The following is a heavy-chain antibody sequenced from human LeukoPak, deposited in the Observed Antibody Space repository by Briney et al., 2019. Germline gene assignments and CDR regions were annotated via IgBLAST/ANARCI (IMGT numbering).Heavy chain of an antibody. D-gene: IGHD6-13*01. CDR2: LYYTGST. CDR1: GGSISNYY. V-gene: IGHV4-59*01. J-gene: IGHJ4*02. Sequence: SETLSLTCTVSGGSISNYYWSRIRQPPGKGLEWIGYLYYTGSTNYNPSLKSRVTISVDTSKNQFSLKLSSVTAADTAVYYCASIDIAAVFFDYWGQGTLVTVSS. CDR3: ASIDIAAVFFDY.